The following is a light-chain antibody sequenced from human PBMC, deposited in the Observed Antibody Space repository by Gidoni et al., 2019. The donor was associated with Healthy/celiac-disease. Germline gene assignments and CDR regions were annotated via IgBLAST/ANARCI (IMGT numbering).Light chain of an antibody. V-gene: IGKV3-20*01. CDR3: HQYGSSQGT. Sequence: DIVLTQSPGTLSLSPGERATLSCRASQSVSSSYLAWYQQKPGQAPRLLIYGASSRATGIPDRFSGSCSWTDFTLTISRLEPEDFAVYYCHQYGSSQGTFGQGSKVEIK. J-gene: IGKJ1*01. CDR2: GAS. CDR1: QSVSSSY.